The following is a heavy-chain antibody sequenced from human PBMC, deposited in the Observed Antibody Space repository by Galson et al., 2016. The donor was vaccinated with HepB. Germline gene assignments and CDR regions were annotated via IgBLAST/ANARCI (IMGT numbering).Heavy chain of an antibody. Sequence: SLRLSCAASESSAIHWVRQAPGKGLEWVAHIKHDGSEKYYVDSVRGRFTISRDNAKNSLYVQMNSLSAEDTAVYYCANGGGYSYATRVDCWGQGTLVTVSS. V-gene: IGHV3-7*02. CDR1: ESSA. CDR2: IKHDGSEK. D-gene: IGHD5-18*01. CDR3: ANGGGYSYATRVDC. J-gene: IGHJ4*02.